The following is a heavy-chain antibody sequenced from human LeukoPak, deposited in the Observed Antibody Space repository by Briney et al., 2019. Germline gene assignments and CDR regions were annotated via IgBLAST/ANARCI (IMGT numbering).Heavy chain of an antibody. D-gene: IGHD3-10*01. CDR3: ARDFGSGSCYNCAFDV. CDR2: IWYDGSDK. V-gene: IGHV3-33*01. CDR1: GFTFNNYA. Sequence: GGSLRLSCAASGFTFNNYAMHWVRQAPGKGLEWVAVIWYDGSDKYYSDSVKGRFTISRDNSKNTLYLQMNSLRAEDTAMYYCARDFGSGSCYNCAFDVWGQGTAVTVSS. J-gene: IGHJ3*01.